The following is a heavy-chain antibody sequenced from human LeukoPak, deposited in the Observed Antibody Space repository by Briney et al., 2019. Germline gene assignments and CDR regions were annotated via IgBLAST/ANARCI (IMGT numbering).Heavy chain of an antibody. V-gene: IGHV4-59*02. D-gene: IGHD2-15*01. CDR3: ARNRGFCSGGSCYGWLDP. CDR1: GGSVSSYY. Sequence: SETLSLTCTVSGGSVSSYYLSWIRQPPGKGLEWIGYIYYGGSTNYNPSFKSRVTISADTSKNQFSLKLTSVTTADTAVYYCARNRGFCSGGSCYGWLDPWGQGTLVLVSS. J-gene: IGHJ5*02. CDR2: IYYGGST.